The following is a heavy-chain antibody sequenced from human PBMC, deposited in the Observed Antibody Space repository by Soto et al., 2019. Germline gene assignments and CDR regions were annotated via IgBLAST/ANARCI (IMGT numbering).Heavy chain of an antibody. D-gene: IGHD6-19*01. CDR3: ARRHLAVAVSPWFDP. CDR1: GLSITDSEMG. Sequence: QVTLKESGPVLVKPTETLTLRCTVSGLSITDSEMGVSWIRQPPGQPLEWLAHIDSSGEKSYRAFLKSRLAIAKDPSKSQIVLTMTNMDPADTATYYSARRHLAVAVSPWFDPWGQGIPVTVSS. CDR2: IDSSGEK. V-gene: IGHV2-26*01. J-gene: IGHJ5*02.